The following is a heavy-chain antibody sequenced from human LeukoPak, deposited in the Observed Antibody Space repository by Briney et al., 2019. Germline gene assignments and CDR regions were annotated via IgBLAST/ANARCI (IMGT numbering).Heavy chain of an antibody. D-gene: IGHD3-16*01. CDR1: GGSISTYY. J-gene: IGHJ3*02. CDR3: AREITGGAFDI. V-gene: IGHV4-59*01. Sequence: SETLSLTCTVSGGSISTYYLSWIRQPPGKGLEWIGYIYYSGSTNYNPSLKSRVTISVDTSKNQFSLKLSSVTAADTAVYYCAREITGGAFDIWGQGTMVTVSS. CDR2: IYYSGST.